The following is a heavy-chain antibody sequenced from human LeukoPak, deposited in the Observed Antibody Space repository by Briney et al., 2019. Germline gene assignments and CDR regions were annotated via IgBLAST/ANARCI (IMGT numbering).Heavy chain of an antibody. V-gene: IGHV4-34*01. D-gene: IGHD2-15*01. CDR2: INHSGST. CDR3: PRGGGRDFDY. CDR1: GESFSGYY. J-gene: IGHJ4*02. Sequence: SETLSLTCAVYGESFSGYYWSWIRQPPGKGLEWIGDINHSGSTNYNPSLKSRVTISVDTSKNQFSLNLNSVTAADTAVYYCPRGGGRDFDYWGQGTLVTVSS.